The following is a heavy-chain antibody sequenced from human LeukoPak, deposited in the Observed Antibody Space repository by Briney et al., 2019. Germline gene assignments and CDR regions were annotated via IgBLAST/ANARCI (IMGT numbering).Heavy chain of an antibody. CDR1: GGSVSSYY. J-gene: IGHJ4*02. Sequence: ASETLSLTCTVSGGSVSSYYWSWIRQPTGKGLEWIGRIHTSGSTNYNPSLKSRVTMSVDTSKNQFSLKLRSVTAADTAVYYCARDRYYYDSSGYYVFDYWGQGTLVTVSS. CDR2: IHTSGST. D-gene: IGHD3-22*01. CDR3: ARDRYYYDSSGYYVFDY. V-gene: IGHV4-4*07.